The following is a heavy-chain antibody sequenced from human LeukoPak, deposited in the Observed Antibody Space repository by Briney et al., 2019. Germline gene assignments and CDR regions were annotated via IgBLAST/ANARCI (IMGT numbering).Heavy chain of an antibody. V-gene: IGHV1-8*01. Sequence: ASVKVSCKASGYTFTSYDINWVRQATGRGLEWMGWMNPNSGNTGYAQKFQGRVTMTRNTSISTAYMELSSLRSEDTAVYYCARGPYSYGPYPPFDPWGQGTLVTVSS. CDR1: GYTFTSYD. CDR2: MNPNSGNT. J-gene: IGHJ5*02. D-gene: IGHD5-18*01. CDR3: ARGPYSYGPYPPFDP.